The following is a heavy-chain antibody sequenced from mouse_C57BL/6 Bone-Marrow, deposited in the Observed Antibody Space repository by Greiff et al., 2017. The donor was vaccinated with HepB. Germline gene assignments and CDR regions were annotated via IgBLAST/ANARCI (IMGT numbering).Heavy chain of an antibody. J-gene: IGHJ4*01. CDR1: GYSITSGYY. Sequence: EVQLQESGPGLVKPSQSLSLTCSVTGYSITSGYYWNWIRQFPGNKLEWMGYISYDGSNNYNPSLKNRISITRDTSKNQFFLKLNSVTTEDTATYYCARYYSYYAMDYWGQGTSVTVSS. CDR2: ISYDGSN. CDR3: ARYYSYYAMDY. D-gene: IGHD1-1*02. V-gene: IGHV3-6*01.